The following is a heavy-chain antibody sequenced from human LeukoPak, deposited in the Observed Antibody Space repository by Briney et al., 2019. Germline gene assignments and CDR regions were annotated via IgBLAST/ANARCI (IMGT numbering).Heavy chain of an antibody. D-gene: IGHD5-18*01. V-gene: IGHV3-48*04. CDR1: GFTFSDYT. J-gene: IGHJ6*03. Sequence: GGSLRLSCAVSGFTFSDYTMTWVRQAPGKGLEWVSYISTSSSTIYYADSVKGRFTISRDNAKNALYLQMNSLRAEDTAVYYCARVPSGYTLGYGYYYYYMDVWGKGTTVTVSS. CDR2: ISTSSSTI. CDR3: ARVPSGYTLGYGYYYYYMDV.